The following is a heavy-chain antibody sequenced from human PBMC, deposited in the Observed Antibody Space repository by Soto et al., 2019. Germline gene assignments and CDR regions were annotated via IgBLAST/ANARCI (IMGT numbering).Heavy chain of an antibody. V-gene: IGHV3-30-3*01. CDR3: ARVYSSLDYGIDY. D-gene: IGHD6-6*01. CDR2: ISYDGSNK. CDR1: GFTFSSYS. Sequence: LRLSCAASGFTFSSYSMHWVRQAPGKGLEWVAVISYDGSNKYYADSVKGRFTISRDNSKNTLYLQMNSLRPEDTAVYYCARVYSSLDYGIDYWGQGTLVTVSS. J-gene: IGHJ4*02.